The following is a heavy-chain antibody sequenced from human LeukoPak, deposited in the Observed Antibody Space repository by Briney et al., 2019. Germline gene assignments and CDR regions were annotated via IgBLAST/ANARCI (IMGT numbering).Heavy chain of an antibody. J-gene: IGHJ4*02. D-gene: IGHD3-22*01. CDR1: GITLSNYG. CDR2: ISGSGGST. V-gene: IGHV3-23*01. Sequence: GGSLRLSCAVSGITLSNYGMSWVRQAPGKGLEWVAGISGSGGSTNYADSVKGRFTISRDNPKNTLYLQMNILRAEDTAVYFCAKRGVVIRVILVGFHKEAYCFDSWGQGALVTVSS. CDR3: AKRGVVIRVILVGFHKEAYCFDS.